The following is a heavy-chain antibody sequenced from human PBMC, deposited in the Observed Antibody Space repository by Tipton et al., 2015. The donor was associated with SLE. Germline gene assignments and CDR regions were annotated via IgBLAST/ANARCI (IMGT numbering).Heavy chain of an antibody. J-gene: IGHJ1*01. CDR2: IYPGGSTT. CDR3: AKHRAAIFEYFHR. CDR1: GFAFSSYA. D-gene: IGHD2-2*01. Sequence: SLRLSCAASGFAFSSYAMSWVRQAPGKGLAWVSVIYPGGSTTYYADSVKGRFTISRDDSKNTLYLQMNSLGAEDTAVYYCAKHRAAIFEYFHRWGQGTLVTVSS. V-gene: IGHV3-23*03.